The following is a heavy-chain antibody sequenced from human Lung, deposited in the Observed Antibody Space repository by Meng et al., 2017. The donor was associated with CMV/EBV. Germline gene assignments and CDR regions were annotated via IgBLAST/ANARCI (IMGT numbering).Heavy chain of an antibody. CDR2: MNPNNGGT. CDR1: GNPFAGYY. J-gene: IGHJ3*02. Sequence: GESLKISCKASGNPFAGYYIHWVRQTPGQGPEWMGWMNPNNGGTYFARKFQGRVTMTSDTSLSTAYMELTRLTSDDTAVYYCARGSLIQSRAPMPFEMWGQGTMVTVSS. V-gene: IGHV1-2*02. D-gene: IGHD4-11*01. CDR3: ARGSLIQSRAPMPFEM.